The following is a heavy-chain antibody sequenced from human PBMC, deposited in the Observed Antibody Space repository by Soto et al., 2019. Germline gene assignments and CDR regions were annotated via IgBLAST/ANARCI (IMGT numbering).Heavy chain of an antibody. D-gene: IGHD5-18*01. CDR2: ISGSDGRT. Sequence: PGGSLRLSCAASGFTLSSYAMSWVRQAPGKGLEWVSTISGSDGRTYSTDSVKGRFTISRDNSRNTAYLQMNSLRVEDTAVYYCAKGVSQYTPLALFDYWGRGTLVTVSS. J-gene: IGHJ4*02. V-gene: IGHV3-23*01. CDR1: GFTLSSYA. CDR3: AKGVSQYTPLALFDY.